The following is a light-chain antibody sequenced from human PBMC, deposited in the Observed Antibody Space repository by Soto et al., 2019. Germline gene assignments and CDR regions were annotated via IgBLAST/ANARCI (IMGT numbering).Light chain of an antibody. J-gene: IGKJ1*01. CDR1: QSVSSY. CDR2: DAS. CDR3: QQRSTWPRT. Sequence: EIVLTQSPSTLSLSPGEGATISCRASQSVSSYLAWYQQKPGQAPRLLIYDASNTATGLPARFSGSGSGTDFTLTISSLEPEDFAVYYCQQRSTWPRTFGQGTKVE. V-gene: IGKV3-11*01.